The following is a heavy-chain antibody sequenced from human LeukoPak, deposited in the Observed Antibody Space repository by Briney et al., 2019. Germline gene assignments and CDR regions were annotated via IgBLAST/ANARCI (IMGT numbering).Heavy chain of an antibody. V-gene: IGHV1-69*13. CDR2: ILPIFGTA. D-gene: IGHD1-26*01. J-gene: IGHJ4*02. CDR1: GGTFSSYA. Sequence: ASVKVSCKASGGTFSSYAISWVRQAPGQGLEWMGGILPIFGTANYAQKFQGRVTITADESTSTAYMELSSLRSEDTAVYYCASRGSYGVYYFDYWGQGTLVTVSS. CDR3: ASRGSYGVYYFDY.